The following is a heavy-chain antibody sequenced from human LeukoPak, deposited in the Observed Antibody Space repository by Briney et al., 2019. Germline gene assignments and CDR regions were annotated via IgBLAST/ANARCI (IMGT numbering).Heavy chain of an antibody. J-gene: IGHJ4*02. CDR3: ARDLVGSRTGYSSGAWDY. CDR1: GYTFTSYA. CDR2: IIPIFGTA. D-gene: IGHD3/OR15-3a*01. V-gene: IGHV1-69*13. Sequence: SVKVSCKASGYTFTSYAMNWVRQAPGQGLEWMGGIIPIFGTANYAQKFQGRVTITADESTSTAYMELSSLKSEDTAVYYCARDLVGSRTGYSSGAWDYWGQGTLVTVSS.